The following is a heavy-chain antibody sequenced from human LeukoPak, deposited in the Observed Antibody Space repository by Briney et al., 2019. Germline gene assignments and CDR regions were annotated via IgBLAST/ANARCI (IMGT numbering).Heavy chain of an antibody. V-gene: IGHV1-46*01. CDR3: ARDPLSGAVAGGNFDY. CDR1: GYTFTGYY. D-gene: IGHD6-19*01. J-gene: IGHJ4*02. Sequence: ASVKVSCKASGYTFTGYYMHWVRQAPGQGLEWMGIINPSGGSTSYAQKFQGRVPMTRDMSTSTVYMELSSLRSEDTAVYYCARDPLSGAVAGGNFDYWGQGTLVTVSS. CDR2: INPSGGST.